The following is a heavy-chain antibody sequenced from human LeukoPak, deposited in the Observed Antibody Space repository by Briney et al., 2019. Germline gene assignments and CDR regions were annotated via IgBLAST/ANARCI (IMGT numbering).Heavy chain of an antibody. CDR2: IYYSGST. J-gene: IGHJ6*03. D-gene: IGHD6-13*01. CDR3: ARRAAAGRYMDV. Sequence: PSETLSLTCTVSGGSISSSSYYWGWIRQPPGKGLEWIGSIYYSGSTYYNPSLKSRVTISVDTSKNQFSLKLSSVTAADTAVYYCARRAAAGRYMDVWGKGTTVTVSS. V-gene: IGHV4-39*01. CDR1: GGSISSSSYY.